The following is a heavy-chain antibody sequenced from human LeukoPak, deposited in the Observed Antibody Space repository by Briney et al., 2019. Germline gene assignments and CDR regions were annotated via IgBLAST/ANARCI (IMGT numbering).Heavy chain of an antibody. CDR2: INPNSGGT. CDR3: ARVREGGAIDY. V-gene: IGHV1-2*04. D-gene: IGHD1-26*01. Sequence: ASVKVSCKASGYTFTGYYMHWVRQAPGQGLEWMGRINPNSGGTNYAQKFQGWVTMTRDTSISTAYMELSRLRSDDTAVYYCARVREGGAIDYWGQGTLVTVSS. CDR1: GYTFTGYY. J-gene: IGHJ4*02.